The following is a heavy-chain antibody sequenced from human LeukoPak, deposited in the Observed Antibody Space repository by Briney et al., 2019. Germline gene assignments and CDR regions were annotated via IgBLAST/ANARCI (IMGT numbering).Heavy chain of an antibody. CDR2: IYCSGST. CDR3: ARGYNYGSGRVYYYSYVDV. D-gene: IGHD5-18*01. CDR1: AGSISSSSYY. J-gene: IGHJ6*03. V-gene: IGHV4-39*01. Sequence: SSEPLSLTCTVSAGSISSSSYYWGWIRQPPGKGVEWIESIYCSGSTYSSPSLKSRVTISVDTSKSQFSLKLSSVTAADTAVYYCARGYNYGSGRVYYYSYVDVWGKGTTVTVSS.